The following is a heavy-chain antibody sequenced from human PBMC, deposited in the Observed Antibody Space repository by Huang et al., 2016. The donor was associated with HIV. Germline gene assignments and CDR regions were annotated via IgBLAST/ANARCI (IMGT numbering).Heavy chain of an antibody. CDR1: GYTFSDFY. D-gene: IGHD6-19*01. CDR3: ARDFAVTSGWYIVGSDY. CDR2: SNPNSGDT. Sequence: QVQLVQSGADVKKPGASVKFSCMASGYTFSDFYIHGVRQAPGQGLEWMGWSNPNSGDTKYAQKFRGRVTMTRDTSISTAYMELATLTSNDTAVYYCARDFAVTSGWYIVGSDYWGQGTLLTVSS. V-gene: IGHV1-2*02. J-gene: IGHJ4*02.